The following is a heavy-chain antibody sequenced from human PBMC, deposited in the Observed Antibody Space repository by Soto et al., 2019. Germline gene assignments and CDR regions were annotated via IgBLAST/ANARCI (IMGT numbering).Heavy chain of an antibody. CDR3: ATVPIVGTTPYSFAY. CDR1: GGPFDSTGYY. J-gene: IGHJ4*02. V-gene: IGHV4-39*01. D-gene: IGHD1-1*01. Sequence: QLQLQESGPGLVKPSETLSLTCTVSGGPFDSTGYYWAWVRQPPGKGLEWLAYIYYSGRTYYNPSLKRRLTISVDTSRNPLALSLSSVTAADTAVYYCATVPIVGTTPYSFAYWGQGTLVTVS. CDR2: IYYSGRT.